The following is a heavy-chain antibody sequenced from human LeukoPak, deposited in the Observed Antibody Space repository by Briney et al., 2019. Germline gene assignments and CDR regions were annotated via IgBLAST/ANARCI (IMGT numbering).Heavy chain of an antibody. V-gene: IGHV1-2*06. CDR3: ARVVRPKKEYCSGGSCNNWFDP. CDR2: INPNSGGT. Sequence: ASVKVSCKASGYTFTGYYMHWVRQAPGQGLEWMGRINPNSGGTNYAQKFQGRVTMTRDTSISTAYMELSSLRSDDTAVYYCARVVRPKKEYCSGGSCNNWFDPWGQGTLVTVSS. CDR1: GYTFTGYY. D-gene: IGHD2-15*01. J-gene: IGHJ5*02.